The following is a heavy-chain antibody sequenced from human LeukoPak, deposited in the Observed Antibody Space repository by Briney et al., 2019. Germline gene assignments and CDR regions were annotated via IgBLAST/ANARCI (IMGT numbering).Heavy chain of an antibody. CDR2: IYHSGST. D-gene: IGHD5-12*01. CDR1: GGSISSGGYS. Sequence: SSETLSLTCAVSGGSISSGGYSWSWIRQPPGKGLEWIGYIYHSGSTYYNPSLKSRVTISVDRSKNQFSLKLSSVTAADTAVYYCARGGGGYFDYWGQGTLVTVSS. CDR3: ARGGGGYFDY. V-gene: IGHV4-30-2*01. J-gene: IGHJ4*02.